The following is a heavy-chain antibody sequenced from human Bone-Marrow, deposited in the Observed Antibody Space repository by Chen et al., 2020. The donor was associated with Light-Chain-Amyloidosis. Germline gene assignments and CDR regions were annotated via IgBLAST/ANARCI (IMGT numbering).Heavy chain of an antibody. CDR2: SYPDDSDA. CDR1: GYTFPNYW. J-gene: IGHJ4*01. D-gene: IGHD5-12*01. Sequence: EVQLEQSGPEVKKTGESLKISCKGSGYTFPNYWIGWVRQLPGKGLEWMGVSYPDDSDARYCPSFVGHVTISADKSITTGYLQWRSLKASDTAMYYYARRRDGYNFDYWGQGTLVTVSS. V-gene: IGHV5-51*01. CDR3: ARRRDGYNFDY.